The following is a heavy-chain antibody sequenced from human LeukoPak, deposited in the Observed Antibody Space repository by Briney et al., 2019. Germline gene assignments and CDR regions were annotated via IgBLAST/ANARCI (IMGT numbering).Heavy chain of an antibody. CDR1: GDSVSSNSAA. D-gene: IGHD3-22*01. Sequence: SQTLSLTCAISGDSVSSNSAAWNWIRQSPSRGLEWLGRTYYRSKWYNDYAVSVKSRITINPDTSKNQFSLKLSSVTAADTAVYYCARAGPIGVVVVPIWGQGTMVTVSS. CDR3: ARAGPIGVVVVPI. CDR2: TYYRSKWYN. J-gene: IGHJ3*02. V-gene: IGHV6-1*01.